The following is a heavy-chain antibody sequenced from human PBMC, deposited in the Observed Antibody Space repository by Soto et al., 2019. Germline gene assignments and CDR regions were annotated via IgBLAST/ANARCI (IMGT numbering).Heavy chain of an antibody. V-gene: IGHV5-51*03. Sequence: VQLVQSGAEVKKPGESLKISCKGSDFSFTTYWIAWVRQMPGEGLKWMGIIYPDDSRTTYSPSFQGQVTISADKSINTAYLQWSSLKASDTAMYYCTRDLDYGGNSEDFDIWGQGTRVTVSS. J-gene: IGHJ3*02. CDR1: DFSFTTYW. D-gene: IGHD4-17*01. CDR3: TRDLDYGGNSEDFDI. CDR2: IYPDDSRT.